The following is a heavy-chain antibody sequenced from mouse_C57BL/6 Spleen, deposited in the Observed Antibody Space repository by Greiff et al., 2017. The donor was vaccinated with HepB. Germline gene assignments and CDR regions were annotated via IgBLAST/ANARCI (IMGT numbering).Heavy chain of an antibody. CDR2: ITPYKGDT. CDR1: GYSFTGYF. D-gene: IGHD2-1*01. CDR3: ARGGLWYQSSGDYFDY. V-gene: IGHV1-20*01. J-gene: IGHJ2*01. Sequence: VQLQQSGPELVKPGDSVKISCKASGYSFTGYFMNWVMQSHGKSLEWIGRITPYKGDTFYNQKFKGKATLTVDNSSSTAHMELRSLTSEDSAVYYCARGGLWYQSSGDYFDYWGQGTTLTVSS.